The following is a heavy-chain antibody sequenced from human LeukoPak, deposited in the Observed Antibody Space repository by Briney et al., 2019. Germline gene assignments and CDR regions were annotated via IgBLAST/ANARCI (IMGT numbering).Heavy chain of an antibody. V-gene: IGHV3-11*01. J-gene: IGHJ5*02. CDR2: ISSSGSTI. Sequence: PGGSLRLSCAASGFTFSDYYMSWIRQAPGKGLEWVSYISSSGSTIYYADSVKGRFTISRDNAKNSLYLQMNSLRAEDTAVYYCASGYCSGGSCVPGFLGMGNWPFDPWGQVTMITVSS. CDR3: ASGYCSGGSCVPGFLGMGNWPFDP. CDR1: GFTFSDYY. D-gene: IGHD2-15*01.